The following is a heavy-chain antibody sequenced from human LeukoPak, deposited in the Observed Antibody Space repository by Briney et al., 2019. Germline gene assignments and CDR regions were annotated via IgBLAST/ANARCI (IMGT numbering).Heavy chain of an antibody. CDR2: ITNKANSYAT. J-gene: IGHJ4*02. CDR3: TRLPTLKTFDY. CDR1: GFTFSDSP. Sequence: PGGSLRLSCAASGFTFSDSPMHWVRQASGKGLEWVGRITNKANSYATAYAESVKGRFTISRDDSKNTAYLQMNSLQTEDTAVYYCTRLPTLKTFDYWGQGIPVTVSS. D-gene: IGHD4-17*01. V-gene: IGHV3-73*01.